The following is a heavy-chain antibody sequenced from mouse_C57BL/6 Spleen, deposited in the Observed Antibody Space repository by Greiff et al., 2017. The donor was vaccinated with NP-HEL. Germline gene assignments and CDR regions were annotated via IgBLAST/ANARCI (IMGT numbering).Heavy chain of an antibody. CDR1: GFTFSDYY. Sequence: EVQLMESEGGLVQPGSSMKLSCTASGFTFSDYYMAWVRQVPEKGLEWVANINYDGSSTYYLDSLKSRFIISRDNAKNILYLQMSSLKAEDTATYYCARGDYSNYDAMDYWGQGTSVTVSS. CDR3: ARGDYSNYDAMDY. CDR2: INYDGSST. D-gene: IGHD2-5*01. V-gene: IGHV5-16*01. J-gene: IGHJ4*01.